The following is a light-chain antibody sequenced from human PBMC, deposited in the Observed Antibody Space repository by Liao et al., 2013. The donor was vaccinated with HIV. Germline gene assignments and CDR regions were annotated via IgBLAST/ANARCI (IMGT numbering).Light chain of an antibody. CDR1: NIGDKG. J-gene: IGLJ1*01. CDR3: QVWESSSDHPYV. CDR2: YDT. Sequence: SYVLTQPPSVSAALGMTAKITCGGDNIGDKGVHWYQQKPGQAPTLVIYYDTNRPSGIPERFSGSNSGNTATLTISRVEAGDEADYYCQVWESSSDHPYVFGTGTEVTVL. V-gene: IGLV3-21*01.